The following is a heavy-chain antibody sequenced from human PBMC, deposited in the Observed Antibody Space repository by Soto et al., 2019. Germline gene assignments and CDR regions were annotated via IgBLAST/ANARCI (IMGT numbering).Heavy chain of an antibody. D-gene: IGHD6-13*01. CDR1: GFTFSSYS. Sequence: GESLKISCAASGFTFSSYSMNWVRQAPGKGLEWVSSISSSSSYIYYADSVKGRFTISRDNAKNSLYLQMNSLRAEDTAVYYCARGSGAAAGKGDYWGQGTLVTVSS. V-gene: IGHV3-21*01. CDR2: ISSSSSYI. CDR3: ARGSGAAAGKGDY. J-gene: IGHJ4*02.